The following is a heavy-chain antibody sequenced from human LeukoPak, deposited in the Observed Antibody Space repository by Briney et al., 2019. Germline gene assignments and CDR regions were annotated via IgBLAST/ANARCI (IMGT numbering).Heavy chain of an antibody. CDR2: IYYSGST. Sequence: SETLSLTCTVSGGSISSYYWSWIRQPPGKGLEWIGYIYYSGSTNYNPSLKSRVTISVDTSKNQFSLKLSSVTAADTAVYYCARYYYDSSGYEDAFDIWGQGTMVTVSS. CDR3: ARYYYDSSGYEDAFDI. D-gene: IGHD3-22*01. CDR1: GGSISSYY. J-gene: IGHJ3*02. V-gene: IGHV4-59*08.